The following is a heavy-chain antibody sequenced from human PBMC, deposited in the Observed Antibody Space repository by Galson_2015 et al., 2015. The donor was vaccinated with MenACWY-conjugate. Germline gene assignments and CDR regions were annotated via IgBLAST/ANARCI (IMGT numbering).Heavy chain of an antibody. CDR3: ARWAYCSGGSCHRYDH. CDR2: ISSSSSTI. Sequence: SLRLSCAASGFTFSTYSMNWVRQAPGKGLEWVSYISSSSSTIYYADSVKGRFTISRDNAKNSLYLQMNSLRAEDTAIYYCARWAYCSGGSCHRYDHWGQGTLVTVSS. J-gene: IGHJ4*02. V-gene: IGHV3-48*01. D-gene: IGHD2-15*01. CDR1: GFTFSTYS.